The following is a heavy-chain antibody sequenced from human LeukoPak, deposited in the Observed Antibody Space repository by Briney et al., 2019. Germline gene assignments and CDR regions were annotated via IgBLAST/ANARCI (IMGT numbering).Heavy chain of an antibody. J-gene: IGHJ6*02. CDR3: ARQGYGMDV. Sequence: TETLSLTCTVSGGSISSSSYYWGWIRQPPGKGLEWIGSIYYSGSTYYNPSLKSRVTISVDTSKNQFSLKLSSVTAADTAVYYCARQGYGMDVWGQGTTVTVSS. CDR2: IYYSGST. V-gene: IGHV4-39*01. CDR1: GGSISSSSYY.